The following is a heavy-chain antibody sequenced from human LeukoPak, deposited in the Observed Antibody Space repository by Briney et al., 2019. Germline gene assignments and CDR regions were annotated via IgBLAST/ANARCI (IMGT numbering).Heavy chain of an antibody. J-gene: IGHJ5*02. Sequence: GGSLRLSCTASGFTLGDYAMSWFRQAPGKGLEWVGFIRSKAYGGTTEYAASVKGRFTISRDDSKSIAYLQMNSLKTEDTAVYYCTRYSSSWYDWFDPWGQGTLVTVSS. CDR2: IRSKAYGGTT. CDR3: TRYSSSWYDWFDP. V-gene: IGHV3-49*03. CDR1: GFTLGDYA. D-gene: IGHD6-13*01.